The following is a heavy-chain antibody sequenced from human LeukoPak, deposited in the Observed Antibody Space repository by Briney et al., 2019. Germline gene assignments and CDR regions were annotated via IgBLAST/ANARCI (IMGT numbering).Heavy chain of an antibody. Sequence: SQTLSLTCTVSGGSISSGGYYWSWIRQHPGKGLEWIGYIYYSGSTYYNPSLKSRVTISVDTSKNQFSLKLSSETAADTAVYYCARDLDSSGYYLGYWGQGTLVTVSS. CDR3: ARDLDSSGYYLGY. D-gene: IGHD3-22*01. V-gene: IGHV4-31*03. J-gene: IGHJ4*02. CDR1: GGSISSGGYY. CDR2: IYYSGST.